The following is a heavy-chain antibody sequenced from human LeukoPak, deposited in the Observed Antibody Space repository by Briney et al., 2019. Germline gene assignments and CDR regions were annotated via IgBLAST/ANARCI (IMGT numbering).Heavy chain of an antibody. D-gene: IGHD2-15*01. V-gene: IGHV3-30*03. J-gene: IGHJ4*02. CDR2: VSYDGSNK. Sequence: GRSLRLSCAASGFTFSSYGMHWVRQAPGKGLEWVAVVSYDGSNKHYADAVKGRFSISRDNSKNTLYLQMNSLGAEDTAVYYCAREPEYNSDGHHDYWGQGTLVTVSS. CDR3: AREPEYNSDGHHDY. CDR1: GFTFSSYG.